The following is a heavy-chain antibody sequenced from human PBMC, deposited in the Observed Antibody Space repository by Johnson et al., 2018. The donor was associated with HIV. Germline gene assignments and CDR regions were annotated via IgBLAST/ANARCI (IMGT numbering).Heavy chain of an antibody. CDR2: IGTAGDT. J-gene: IGHJ3*02. CDR3: ARENVGGAFDI. Sequence: VQLVESGGGVVRPGGSLRLSCAASGFTFSSYDMHWVRQATGKGLEWVSAIGTAGDTYYPGSVKGRFTISRENAKNSLYLQMNSLRAGDTAVYYCARENVGGAFDIWGQGTMVTVSS. CDR1: GFTFSSYD. D-gene: IGHD3-16*01. V-gene: IGHV3-13*01.